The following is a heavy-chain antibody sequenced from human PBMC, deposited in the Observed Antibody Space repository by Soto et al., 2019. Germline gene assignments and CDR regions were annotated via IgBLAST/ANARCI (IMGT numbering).Heavy chain of an antibody. CDR2: FVPLFGTT. D-gene: IGHD3-16*01. CDR3: AAHGLGVSTPPYFDN. CDR1: GGTFSGYV. J-gene: IGHJ4*02. Sequence: QLVQSGSEVKKPGSSVKVSCQASGGTFSGYVVTWVRQAPGQGLEWLGEFVPLFGTTNYAQRYSGRITITAEESTRTAFMALRTLRFDDTAVYYCAAHGLGVSTPPYFDNWGQGTLVTVSS. V-gene: IGHV1-69*01.